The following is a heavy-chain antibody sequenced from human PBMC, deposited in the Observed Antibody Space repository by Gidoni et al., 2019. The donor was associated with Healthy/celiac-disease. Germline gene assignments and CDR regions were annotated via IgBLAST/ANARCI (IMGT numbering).Heavy chain of an antibody. J-gene: IGHJ6*02. CDR3: ARPLQYSSSPYYYYGMDV. Sequence: QVQLVQSGAEVKKPGYSVKVSCKAYGGTFSSYASSWVRQAPGQGLEWMGGIIPIFGTANYAQKFQGRVTITADESTSTAYMELSSLRSEDTAVYYCARPLQYSSSPYYYYGMDVWGQGTTVTVSS. CDR2: IIPIFGTA. CDR1: GGTFSSYA. D-gene: IGHD6-6*01. V-gene: IGHV1-69*01.